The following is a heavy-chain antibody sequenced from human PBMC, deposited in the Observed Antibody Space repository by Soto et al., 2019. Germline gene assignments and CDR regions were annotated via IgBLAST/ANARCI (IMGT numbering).Heavy chain of an antibody. J-gene: IGHJ5*02. V-gene: IGHV4-59*01. Sequence: QVQLQESGPGLVRPSETLSLTCSVSGGSIKNYYWNWIRQAPGKGLEWIGYIYYSGSTNYHPSLRGRVTISVDTSKNQFSLKRTSVTAADTAVYYCARDREVWLRGWGFDPWGQGALVTVSS. D-gene: IGHD2-21*01. CDR3: ARDREVWLRGWGFDP. CDR2: IYYSGST. CDR1: GGSIKNYY.